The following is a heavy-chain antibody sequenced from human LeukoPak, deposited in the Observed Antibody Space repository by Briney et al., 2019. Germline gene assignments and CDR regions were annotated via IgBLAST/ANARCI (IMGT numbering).Heavy chain of an antibody. CDR1: GFTFSSYS. J-gene: IGHJ6*03. Sequence: PGGSLRLSCAASGFTFSSYSMNWVRQAPGKGLEGVSSISSSSCYIYYADSVKGRFTISRDNAKNSLYLQMNSLRAEDTAVYYCARDIVRYCSSTSCQGSYYYYYMDVWGKGTTVTVSS. D-gene: IGHD2-2*01. V-gene: IGHV3-21*01. CDR2: ISSSSCYI. CDR3: ARDIVRYCSSTSCQGSYYYYYMDV.